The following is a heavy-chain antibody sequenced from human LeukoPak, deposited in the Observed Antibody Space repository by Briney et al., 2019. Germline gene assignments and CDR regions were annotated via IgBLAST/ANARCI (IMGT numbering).Heavy chain of an antibody. J-gene: IGHJ4*02. CDR1: GFTFSSYG. D-gene: IGHD3-10*01. CDR3: TPIQVGESDFDY. Sequence: GGSLRLSCAASGFTFSSYGMEWVREAPGKGPEGVADISYDGSNIYYANPVTARFTISTDKSKNPLYLQMNNRRAEDTGAYYCTPIQVGESDFDYWGQGTLVTASS. V-gene: IGHV3-30*03. CDR2: ISYDGSNI.